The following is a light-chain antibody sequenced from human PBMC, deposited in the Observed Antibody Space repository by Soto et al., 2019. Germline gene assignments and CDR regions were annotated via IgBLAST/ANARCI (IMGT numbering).Light chain of an antibody. CDR3: QQYSDNWT. V-gene: IGKV1-5*03. CDR2: KAS. J-gene: IGKJ1*01. Sequence: DIQMTQTPSPLSASGGDRVTITCRASQSISNWLAWYQQKPETAPNLLLYKASTLQSGVPSRFIGSGSGTEFTLTISSLQTDDSATYDCQQYSDNWTFGQGTKVE. CDR1: QSISNW.